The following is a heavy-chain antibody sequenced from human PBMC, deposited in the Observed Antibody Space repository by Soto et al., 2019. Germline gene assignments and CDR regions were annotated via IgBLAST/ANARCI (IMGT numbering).Heavy chain of an antibody. Sequence: PVGSLRLSCASSVFTFRSYEMTCVRHAPGKWLELFSYISNTGSAIYYAESVKGRFTISRDNARSSLFLQMSSLRAEDTAVYYCARGPFPYGDNVYRYFEPWGRGTLVIVS. J-gene: IGHJ5*02. CDR3: ARGPFPYGDNVYRYFEP. CDR1: VFTFRSYE. V-gene: IGHV3-48*03. CDR2: ISNTGSAI. D-gene: IGHD4-17*01.